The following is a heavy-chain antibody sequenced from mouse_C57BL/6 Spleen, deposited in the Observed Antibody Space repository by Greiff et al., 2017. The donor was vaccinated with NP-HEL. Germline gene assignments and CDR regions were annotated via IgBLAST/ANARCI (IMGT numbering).Heavy chain of an antibody. CDR3: ARANWAYYFDY. Sequence: EVHLVESEGGLVQPGSSMKLSCTASGFTFSDYYMAWVRQVPEKGLEWVANINYDGSSTYYLDSLKSRFIISRDNAKNILYLQMSSLKSEDTATYYCARANWAYYFDYWGQGTTLTVSS. D-gene: IGHD4-1*01. CDR1: GFTFSDYY. J-gene: IGHJ2*01. V-gene: IGHV5-16*01. CDR2: INYDGSST.